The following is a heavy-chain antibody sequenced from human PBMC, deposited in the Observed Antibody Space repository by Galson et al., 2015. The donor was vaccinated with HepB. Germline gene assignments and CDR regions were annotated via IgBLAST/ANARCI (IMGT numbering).Heavy chain of an antibody. Sequence: PALVKPTQTLTLTCTFSGFSLSSNHVGVGWIRQPPGKALEWLAFIYWDDDERYSPSLRTKPTITKDTSKTRVVLTLTNVDPVDTATYYCAHGSGWLLDSWGQGTLVTVSS. J-gene: IGHJ5*01. CDR2: IYWDDDE. CDR3: AHGSGWLLDS. D-gene: IGHD6-19*01. CDR1: GFSLSSNHVG. V-gene: IGHV2-5*02.